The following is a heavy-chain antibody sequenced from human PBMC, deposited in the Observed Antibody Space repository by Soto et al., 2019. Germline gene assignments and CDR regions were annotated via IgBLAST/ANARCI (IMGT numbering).Heavy chain of an antibody. V-gene: IGHV3-73*01. J-gene: IGHJ4*02. D-gene: IGHD2-21*02. Sequence: EVQLVESGGGSVQPGGSLKLSCAASGFSFSGSAMHWVRQASGKGLEWVGRIRSKPNNYATEYAASGKGRFTISRDDSKNTAYLQMNSLKTEDTAVYYCISARYCGGDCYQDYWGQGTLVTVSS. CDR3: ISARYCGGDCYQDY. CDR1: GFSFSGSA. CDR2: IRSKPNNYAT.